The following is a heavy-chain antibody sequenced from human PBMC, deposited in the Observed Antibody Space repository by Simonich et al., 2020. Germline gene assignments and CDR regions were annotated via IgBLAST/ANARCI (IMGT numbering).Heavy chain of an antibody. CDR1: GFSLSTSGVG. Sequence: QITLKESGPTLVKPTQTLTLTCTFSGFSLSTSGVGVGWIRQPPGTALERLALIYWNDDKRYSPSLKSRLTITKDTSKNQVVLTMTNMDPVDTATYYCAHKVGYFDLWGRGTLVTVSS. CDR2: IYWNDDK. V-gene: IGHV2-5*01. CDR3: AHKVGYFDL. J-gene: IGHJ2*01.